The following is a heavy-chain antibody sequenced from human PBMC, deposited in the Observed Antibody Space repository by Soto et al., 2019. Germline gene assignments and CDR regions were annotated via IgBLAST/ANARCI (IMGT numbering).Heavy chain of an antibody. D-gene: IGHD3-3*01. CDR3: ARGTVPITIFGDNWFDP. J-gene: IGHJ5*02. CDR1: GGTFSSYA. CDR2: IIPIFGTA. V-gene: IGHV1-69*13. Sequence: SVKVSCKASGGTFSSYAISWVRQAPGQGLEWMGGIIPIFGTANYAQKFQGRVTITADESTSTAYMELSSLRSEDTAVYYCARGTVPITIFGDNWFDPWGQGTLVTVSS.